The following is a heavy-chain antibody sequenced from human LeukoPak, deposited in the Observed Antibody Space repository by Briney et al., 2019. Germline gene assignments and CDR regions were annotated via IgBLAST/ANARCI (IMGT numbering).Heavy chain of an antibody. CDR1: GFDFSSYG. V-gene: IGHV3-23*01. D-gene: IGHD3-10*01. CDR3: AKGHSSASGRWAYYFDF. J-gene: IGHJ4*02. CDR2: LRRTGDSR. Sequence: PGGSLRLSCAASGFDFSSYGMAWVRQAPGKGLEWVSALRRTGDSRYYADFVKGRFTISRENSKNTLYLQMSNLRAEDTAVYYCAKGHSSASGRWAYYFDFWGQGTLVAVSS.